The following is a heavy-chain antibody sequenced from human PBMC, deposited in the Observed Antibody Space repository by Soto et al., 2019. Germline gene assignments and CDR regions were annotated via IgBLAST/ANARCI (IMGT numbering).Heavy chain of an antibody. CDR3: ARERVLMVYAADHYYYYGMDV. D-gene: IGHD2-8*01. CDR1: GGTSSSYA. CDR2: IIPIFGTA. J-gene: IGHJ6*02. Sequence: SVKVSCKASGGTSSSYAISWVRQAPGQGLEWMGGIIPIFGTANYAQKFQGRVTITADESTSTAYMELSSLRSEDTAVYYCARERVLMVYAADHYYYYGMDVWGQGTTVTVSS. V-gene: IGHV1-69*13.